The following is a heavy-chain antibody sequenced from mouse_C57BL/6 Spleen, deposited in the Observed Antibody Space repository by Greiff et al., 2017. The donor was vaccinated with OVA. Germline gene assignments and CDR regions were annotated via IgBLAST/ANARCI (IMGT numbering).Heavy chain of an antibody. J-gene: IGHJ1*03. V-gene: IGHV1-53*01. D-gene: IGHD1-1*01. CDR2: INPSNGGT. Sequence: PGQGLEWIGNINPSNGGTNYNEKFKSKATLTVDKSSSTAYMQLSSLTSEDSAVYSCARSFYYYGSSPNCYFDVWGTGTTVTVSS. CDR3: ARSFYYYGSSPNCYFDV.